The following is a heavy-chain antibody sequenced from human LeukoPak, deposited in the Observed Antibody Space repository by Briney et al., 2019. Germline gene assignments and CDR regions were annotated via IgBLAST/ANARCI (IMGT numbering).Heavy chain of an antibody. Sequence: ASVKVSCKASGYTFIGYYMHWVRQAPGQGLEWMGWINPNSGGTNYAQKFQGRVTMTRDTSISTAYMELSRLKSDDTAVYYCARVWSPTVTTVIPDWFDPWGQGTLVTVSS. D-gene: IGHD4-17*01. CDR3: ARVWSPTVTTVIPDWFDP. V-gene: IGHV1-2*02. CDR2: INPNSGGT. CDR1: GYTFIGYY. J-gene: IGHJ5*02.